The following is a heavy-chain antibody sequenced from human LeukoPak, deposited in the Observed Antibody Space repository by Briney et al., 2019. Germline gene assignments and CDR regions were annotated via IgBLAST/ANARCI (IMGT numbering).Heavy chain of an antibody. V-gene: IGHV1-18*01. CDR1: GYTFSDSG. CDR3: AKQYNWNYEVDS. Sequence: ASVKVSCKASGYTFSDSGISWVRQAPGRGLEWMGWISAKNDNTNYSQKFQGRVIMTTDTATSTAYMELRSLGSDDTAVFYCAKQYNWNYEVDSWGQGTLVTVS. D-gene: IGHD1-7*01. J-gene: IGHJ4*02. CDR2: ISAKNDNT.